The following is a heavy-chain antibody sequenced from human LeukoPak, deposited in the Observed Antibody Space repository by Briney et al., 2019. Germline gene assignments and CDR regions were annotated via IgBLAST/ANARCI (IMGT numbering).Heavy chain of an antibody. J-gene: IGHJ4*02. Sequence: GGSLRLSCAASGFTFSSYAMHWVRQAPGKGLEWVAVISYDGSNKYYADSVKGRFTISRGNSKNTLYLQMNSLRAEDTAVYYCARGYSSRASWGQGTLVTVSS. V-gene: IGHV3-30-3*01. CDR1: GFTFSSYA. CDR3: ARGYSSRAS. D-gene: IGHD6-13*01. CDR2: ISYDGSNK.